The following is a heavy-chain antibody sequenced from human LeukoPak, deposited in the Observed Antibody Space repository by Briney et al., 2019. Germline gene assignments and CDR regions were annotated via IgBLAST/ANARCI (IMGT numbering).Heavy chain of an antibody. CDR1: GYTFIGYY. D-gene: IGHD2-21*02. V-gene: IGHV1-2*06. CDR2: INPNSGDT. J-gene: IGHJ4*02. CDR3: ARDYCGGDCFPDY. Sequence: ASVKVSCKASGYTFIGYYVHWVRQAPGQGLEWMGRINPNSGDTNYAQKFQGRVTMTRDTSISTAYMELSRLRSDDTAVYYCARDYCGGDCFPDYWGQGTLVTVSS.